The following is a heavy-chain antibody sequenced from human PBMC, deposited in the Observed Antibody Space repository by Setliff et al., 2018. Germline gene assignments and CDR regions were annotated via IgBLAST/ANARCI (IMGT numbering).Heavy chain of an antibody. CDR1: GGSISGYY. CDR2: IYYTGTT. D-gene: IGHD3-10*01. V-gene: IGHV4-59*01. Sequence: SETLSLTCTVSGGSISGYYWSWIRQPPGKELEWIGYIYYTGTTNYNPSLKSRVTISVDTSKNQFSLKLSSVTAADTALYYCAKADEGPRRASGSYYPLLRFDPWGQGTQVTVSS. CDR3: AKADEGPRRASGSYYPLLRFDP. J-gene: IGHJ5*02.